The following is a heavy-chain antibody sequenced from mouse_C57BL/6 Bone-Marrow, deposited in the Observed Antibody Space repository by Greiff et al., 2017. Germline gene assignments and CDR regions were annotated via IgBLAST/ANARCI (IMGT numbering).Heavy chain of an antibody. CDR1: GYSFTGYY. V-gene: IGHV1-42*01. CDR3: AREGSPYWYFGV. CDR2: INPSTGGT. J-gene: IGHJ1*01. Sequence: VQLQQSGPELVKPGASVKISCKASGYSFTGYYMNWVKQSPEKSLEWIGEINPSTGGTTYNQKFKAKATLTVDKSSSTAYMHLKSLTSEDSAVYYCAREGSPYWYFGVWGAGTTAPVSS.